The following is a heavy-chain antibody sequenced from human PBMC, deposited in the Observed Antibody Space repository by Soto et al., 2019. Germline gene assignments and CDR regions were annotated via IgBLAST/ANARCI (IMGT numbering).Heavy chain of an antibody. D-gene: IGHD2-15*01. J-gene: IGHJ6*02. CDR2: IDPSSGTT. Sequence: ASVKVSCKPSGYSFSNFYVHWVRQAPGQGLEWMGIIDPSSGTTSYTQKFQERVTMTRDTSMSTVYMELSRLRSEDTAVYYCARGAVVVPNGLIAGMDVWGLGTTVTV. V-gene: IGHV1-46*01. CDR1: GYSFSNFY. CDR3: ARGAVVVPNGLIAGMDV.